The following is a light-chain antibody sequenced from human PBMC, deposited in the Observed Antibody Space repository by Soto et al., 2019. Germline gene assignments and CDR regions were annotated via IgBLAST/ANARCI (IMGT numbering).Light chain of an antibody. Sequence: EIVLTQSPSTLSLSPGERVTLSCRASQSVSSYLAWYQQKPGQAPRLLIYDASNRGTGIPTRFSGSGSGTDFTLTISRLEHEYFAVYYCQQRSNWPTFGGGTKVEIK. CDR3: QQRSNWPT. J-gene: IGKJ4*01. CDR1: QSVSSY. V-gene: IGKV3-11*01. CDR2: DAS.